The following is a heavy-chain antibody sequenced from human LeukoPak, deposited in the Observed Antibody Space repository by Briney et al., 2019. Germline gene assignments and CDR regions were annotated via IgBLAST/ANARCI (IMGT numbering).Heavy chain of an antibody. CDR1: GFTFSGYS. CDR3: AREGQQWLVSNGAFDI. CDR2: ISSSSSSI. D-gene: IGHD6-19*01. V-gene: IGHV3-21*01. Sequence: GGSLRLSCAASGFTFSGYSMNWVRQVPGKGLEWVSSISSSSSSIYYADSVKGRFTIPRDNAKNTLYLQMNSLRAEDTAVYYCAREGQQWLVSNGAFDIWGQGTMVTVSS. J-gene: IGHJ3*02.